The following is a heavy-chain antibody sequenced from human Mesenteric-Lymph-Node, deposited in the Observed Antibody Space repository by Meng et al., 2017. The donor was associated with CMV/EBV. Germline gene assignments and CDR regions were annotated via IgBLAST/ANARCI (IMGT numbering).Heavy chain of an antibody. Sequence: SGFTFSSYAMSWVRQAPGKGLEWVSAISGSGGSTYYADSVKGRFTISRDNSKNTLYLQMNSLRAEDTAVYYCAKTLGSMVQYYSDYWGQGTLVTVSS. CDR3: AKTLGSMVQYYSDY. CDR2: ISGSGGST. V-gene: IGHV3-23*01. CDR1: GFTFSSYA. D-gene: IGHD3-10*01. J-gene: IGHJ4*02.